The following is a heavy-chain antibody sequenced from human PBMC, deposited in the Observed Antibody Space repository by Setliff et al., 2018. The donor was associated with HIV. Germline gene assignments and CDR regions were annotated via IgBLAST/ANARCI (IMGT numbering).Heavy chain of an antibody. J-gene: IGHJ5*02. CDR1: GYTFIGHY. CDR2: INPNSGDT. Sequence: ASVKVSCKASGYTFIGHYIHWVRQAPGQGLERMGWINPNSGDTKYAQKFQDRVSLTRDTSLSTAYMELSSLTSDDTAIYYCARDMFEIWERSLAKGDEFDPWGQGSLVTVSS. V-gene: IGHV1-2*02. CDR3: ARDMFEIWERSLAKGDEFDP. D-gene: IGHD3-10*02.